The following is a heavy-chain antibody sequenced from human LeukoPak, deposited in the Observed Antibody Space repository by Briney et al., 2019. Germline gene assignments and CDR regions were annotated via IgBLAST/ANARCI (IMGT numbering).Heavy chain of an antibody. Sequence: GASVKVSCKASGYTFTGYYMHWVRQAPGQGLEWMGWINPNSGGTNYAQSFQGRVTMTRDTSISTAYMELSRLRSDDTAVYYCARDRQPLAAAGIEYYFDYWGQGTLVTVSS. V-gene: IGHV1-2*02. D-gene: IGHD6-13*01. J-gene: IGHJ4*02. CDR1: GYTFTGYY. CDR3: ARDRQPLAAAGIEYYFDY. CDR2: INPNSGGT.